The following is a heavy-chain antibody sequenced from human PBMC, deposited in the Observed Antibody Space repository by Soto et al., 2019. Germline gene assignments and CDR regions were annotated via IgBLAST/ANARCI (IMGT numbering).Heavy chain of an antibody. Sequence: SETLSLTCTVSGGSISSSSYYWGWIRQPPGKGLEWIGSIYYSGSTYYNPSLKSRVTISVDTSKNQFSLKLSSVTAADTAVYYCARTGIAVAGTGVDYWGQGTLVTGSS. V-gene: IGHV4-39*01. CDR3: ARTGIAVAGTGVDY. D-gene: IGHD6-19*01. CDR2: IYYSGST. J-gene: IGHJ4*02. CDR1: GGSISSSSYY.